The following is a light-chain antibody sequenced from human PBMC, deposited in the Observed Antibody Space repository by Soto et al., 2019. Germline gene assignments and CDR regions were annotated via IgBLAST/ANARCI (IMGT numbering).Light chain of an antibody. CDR3: QQSYRSPYT. CDR2: GAS. Sequence: IQMTQSPSSLSASVGDSVTVTCRASQSINIYLNWYQQKPGKAPTLLIYGASSLQSGVPSRFTGGGSRTDFTLTISSLQPEDFATDDCQQSYRSPYTFGQGTKLEIK. V-gene: IGKV1-39*01. CDR1: QSINIY. J-gene: IGKJ2*01.